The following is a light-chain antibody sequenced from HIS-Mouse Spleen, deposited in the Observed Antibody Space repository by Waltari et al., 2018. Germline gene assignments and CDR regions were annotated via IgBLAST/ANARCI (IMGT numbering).Light chain of an antibody. J-gene: IGLJ2*01. CDR3: SSYTSSSFNVV. Sequence: QSALTQPASVSGSPGQSITISCTGTSSSVGGYNYVSWYQQHPGKAPKLMIYDVSNRPSGVSNRFSGSKPGNTASLTISGLQAEDEADYYCSSYTSSSFNVVFGGGTKLTVL. CDR1: SSSVGGYNY. V-gene: IGLV2-14*03. CDR2: DVS.